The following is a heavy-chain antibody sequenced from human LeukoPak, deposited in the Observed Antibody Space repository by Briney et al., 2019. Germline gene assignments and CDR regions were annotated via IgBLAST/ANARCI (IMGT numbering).Heavy chain of an antibody. Sequence: PGWALTLSRAGSLWTFRDSYMTSIRPPPGKGRAGVSYISNSDSSIYYADSVKGRFTTSRDNSKSSLYLQMNILRAEDTAVYYCGRGHWGLDYWGQGALVTVSS. CDR1: LWTFRDSY. J-gene: IGHJ4*02. CDR3: GRGHWGLDY. CDR2: ISNSDSSI. V-gene: IGHV3-11*04. D-gene: IGHD7-27*01.